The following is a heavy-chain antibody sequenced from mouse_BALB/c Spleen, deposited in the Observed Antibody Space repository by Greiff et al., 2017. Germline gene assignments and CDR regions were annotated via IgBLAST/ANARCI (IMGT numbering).Heavy chain of an antibody. CDR2: ISSGGSYT. V-gene: IGHV5-6*02. CDR3: ARRGGYLYYFDY. Sequence: DVQLVESGGDLVKPGGSLKLSCAASGFTFSSYGMSWVRQTPDKRLEWVATISSGGSYTYYPDSVKGRFTISRDNAKNTLYLQMSSLKSEDTAMYYCARRGGYLYYFDYWGQGTTLTVSS. D-gene: IGHD2-3*01. CDR1: GFTFSSYG. J-gene: IGHJ2*01.